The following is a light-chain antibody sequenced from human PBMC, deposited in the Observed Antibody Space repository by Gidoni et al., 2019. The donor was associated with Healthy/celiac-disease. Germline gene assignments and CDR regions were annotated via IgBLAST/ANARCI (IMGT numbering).Light chain of an antibody. J-gene: IGKJ2*01. Sequence: EIVLTQPPATLSLSPGERATLSCRASQSVSSYLAWYQQKPGQAPRLLIYDASNRATGVPARFSGSGSGTDFTLTISSLEPEDFAVYYCQQRSNWLYTFXXXTKLEIK. CDR1: QSVSSY. CDR2: DAS. V-gene: IGKV3-11*01. CDR3: QQRSNWLYT.